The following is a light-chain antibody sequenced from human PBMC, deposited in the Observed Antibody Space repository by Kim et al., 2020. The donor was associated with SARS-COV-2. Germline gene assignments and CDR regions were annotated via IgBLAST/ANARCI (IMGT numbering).Light chain of an antibody. CDR3: QQSHSTPYT. CDR1: RRSSRY. V-gene: IGKV1-39*01. J-gene: IGKJ2*01. Sequence: SAPVGDPVTIPGRASRRSSRYLNWFQQEPGKAPKVLIYAASSLQDGVPSRFSGGGSGTDFTLTISSLQPGDTATYYCQQSHSTPYTFGQGTKLEI. CDR2: AAS.